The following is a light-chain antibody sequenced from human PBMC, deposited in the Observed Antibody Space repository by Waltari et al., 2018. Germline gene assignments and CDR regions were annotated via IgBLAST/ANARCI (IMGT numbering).Light chain of an antibody. CDR3: QSYDSSLSAWV. J-gene: IGLJ3*02. V-gene: IGLV1-40*01. CDR1: SSNLGAGYD. Sequence: QSVLTQPPSVSGAPGQRVTISCTGGSSNLGAGYDVQWYQQLPGTAPKLLIYGNSNRPSGVPDRFSGSKSGTSASLAITGLQAEDEADYYCQSYDSSLSAWVFGGGTKLTVL. CDR2: GNS.